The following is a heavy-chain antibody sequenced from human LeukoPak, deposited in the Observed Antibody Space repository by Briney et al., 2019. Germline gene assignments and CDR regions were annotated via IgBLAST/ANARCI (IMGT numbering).Heavy chain of an antibody. D-gene: IGHD1-7*01. CDR2: MNSNSGDT. V-gene: IGHV1-8*03. CDR1: GFTFTNFD. J-gene: IGHJ6*03. CDR3: PRATSLNYNRYYYYYVDV. Sequence: AALKVSCTASGFTFTNFDINWVRQASGHGLEWMGGMNSNSGDTDYVQSVKGRVTITRNNSKSTAYVELSSLRSEDTAVYYCPRATSLNYNRYYYYYVDVWGRRTTVTGSS.